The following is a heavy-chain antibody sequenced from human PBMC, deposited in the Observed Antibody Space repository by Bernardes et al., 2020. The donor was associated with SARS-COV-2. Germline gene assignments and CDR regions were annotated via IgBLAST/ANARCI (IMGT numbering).Heavy chain of an antibody. CDR1: GYTFTNYD. D-gene: IGHD4-17*01. CDR3: ARGHGDYFDH. CDR2: ISVYNGNI. V-gene: IGHV1-18*01. J-gene: IGHJ4*02. Sequence: ASVKVSCKASGYTFTNYDFSWVRQAPGQGLEWMGWISVYNGNIKYAQKFQGRVTMTTDTSTSTAYMELRSLRSDDTAVYYCARGHGDYFDHWGQGTVVTVAS.